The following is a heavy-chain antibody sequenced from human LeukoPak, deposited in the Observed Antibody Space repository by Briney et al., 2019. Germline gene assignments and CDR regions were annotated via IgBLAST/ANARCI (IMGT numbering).Heavy chain of an antibody. V-gene: IGHV4-34*01. Sequence: SETLSLTCAVYGGSFSGYYWSWIRQPPGMGLEWIGEINHSGSTNYNPSLKSRVTISVDTSKNQFSLKLSSVTAADTAVYYCARRHPTYYDSSGYHPWGQGTLVTVSS. D-gene: IGHD3-22*01. CDR1: GGSFSGYY. J-gene: IGHJ5*02. CDR2: INHSGST. CDR3: ARRHPTYYDSSGYHP.